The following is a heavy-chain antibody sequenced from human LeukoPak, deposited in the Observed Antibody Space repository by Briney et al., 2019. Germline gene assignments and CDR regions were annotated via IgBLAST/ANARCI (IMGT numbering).Heavy chain of an antibody. V-gene: IGHV3-23*01. J-gene: IGHJ5*02. CDR2: ISGSGGST. CDR1: RFTFTNYA. Sequence: PGGSLRLSCAASRFTFTNYAMAWVRHRQATGQGLEWVSEISGSGGSTYYADSVKGRFTISRDNSKNTLYLQMNSLRAEDTAVYYCAKVQDYDFWSGYNNWFDPWGQGTLVTVSS. CDR3: AKVQDYDFWSGYNNWFDP. D-gene: IGHD3-3*01.